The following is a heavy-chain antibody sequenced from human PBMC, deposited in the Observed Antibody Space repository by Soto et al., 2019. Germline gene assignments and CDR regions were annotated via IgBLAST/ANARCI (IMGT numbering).Heavy chain of an antibody. Sequence: QVQLVESGGGLVKPGGSLRLSCAVSGFTFSDYYIHWIRQAPGKGLEWVSYISSSGSHTNYADSVKGRFTISRDNAKNSLYLQLSGLRAEDAAVYYCARGSSAYRMFDYWGQGTLVTVSS. CDR1: GFTFSDYY. V-gene: IGHV3-11*06. CDR3: ARGSSAYRMFDY. D-gene: IGHD6-13*01. J-gene: IGHJ4*02. CDR2: ISSSGSHT.